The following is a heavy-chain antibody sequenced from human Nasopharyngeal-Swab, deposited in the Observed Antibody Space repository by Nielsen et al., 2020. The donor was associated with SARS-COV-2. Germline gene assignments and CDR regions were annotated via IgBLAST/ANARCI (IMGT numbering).Heavy chain of an antibody. CDR3: ARSYGRGFDF. J-gene: IGHJ4*02. D-gene: IGHD4-17*01. CDR2: IYTNGGT. V-gene: IGHV4-61*02. Sequence: SETLSLTCDVFGGSLRSGDYYWSWIRQPAGEGLEWIGRIYTNGGTNYNPSLTSRVTISVDMSKNQFSLKLTSVTAADTAVYYCARSYGRGFDFWGQGTLVTVSS. CDR1: GGSLRSGDYY.